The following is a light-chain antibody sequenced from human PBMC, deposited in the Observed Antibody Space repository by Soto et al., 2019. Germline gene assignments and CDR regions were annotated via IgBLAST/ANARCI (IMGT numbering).Light chain of an antibody. V-gene: IGKV3-11*01. CDR1: QSVSSY. CDR2: DAS. J-gene: IGKJ4*01. Sequence: ESVLTQSPATLFLSPGERATLSCSASQSVSSYLAWYQQNPGQAPRLLIYDASNRATGIPARFSGSGSGTDFTLTISSLEPEDFAVYYCQQRSNWPPTFGGGTKVEIK. CDR3: QQRSNWPPT.